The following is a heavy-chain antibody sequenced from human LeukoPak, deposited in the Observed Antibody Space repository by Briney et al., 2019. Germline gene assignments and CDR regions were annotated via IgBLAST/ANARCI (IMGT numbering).Heavy chain of an antibody. CDR1: GFTFSSYA. CDR2: ISGSGGST. J-gene: IGHJ4*02. D-gene: IGHD3-22*01. CDR3: AKRRNYYDSSGPFDH. Sequence: PGGSLRLSCAASGFTFSSYAMSWVRQAPGKGLEWVSAISGSGGSTYYADSVKGRFTISRDNSKNTLYLQMNSLRAEDTAVYYCAKRRNYYDSSGPFDHWGQGTLVTVSS. V-gene: IGHV3-23*01.